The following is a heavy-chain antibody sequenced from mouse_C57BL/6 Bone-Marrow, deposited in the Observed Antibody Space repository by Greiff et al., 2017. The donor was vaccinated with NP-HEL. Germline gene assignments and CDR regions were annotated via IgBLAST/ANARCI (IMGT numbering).Heavy chain of an antibody. D-gene: IGHD1-1*01. V-gene: IGHV8-8*01. CDR3: ARSPYYYGSTWCAY. CDR1: GFSLSTFGMG. Sequence: QVTLKESGPGILQPSQTLSLTCSFSGFSLSTFGMGVGWIRQPSGKGLEWLAHIWWDDDNYYNPALKSRLPISKDTSNNQIFLKIANVETADTATYDCARSPYYYGSTWCAYWGQGTLVTVSA. CDR2: IWWDDDN. J-gene: IGHJ3*01.